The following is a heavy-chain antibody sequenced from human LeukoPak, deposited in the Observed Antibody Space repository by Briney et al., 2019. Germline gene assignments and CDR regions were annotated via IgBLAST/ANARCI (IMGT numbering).Heavy chain of an antibody. J-gene: IGHJ4*02. CDR1: GYTFTSYG. V-gene: IGHV1-18*01. Sequence: ASVKVSCKASGYTFTSYGISWVRQAPGQGLEWMGWISAYNGNTNYAQKLQGRVTMTTDTSTSTAYMELRSLRSDDTAVYYCAREARNSMVRGVIDYWGQGTQVTVSS. CDR3: AREARNSMVRGVIDY. D-gene: IGHD3-10*01. CDR2: ISAYNGNT.